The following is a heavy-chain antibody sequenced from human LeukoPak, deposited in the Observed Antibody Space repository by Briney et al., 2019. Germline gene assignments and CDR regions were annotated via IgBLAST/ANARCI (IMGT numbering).Heavy chain of an antibody. D-gene: IGHD5-24*01. J-gene: IGHJ4*02. CDR2: ISYDGSNK. Sequence: GGSLRLSCAASGFTFSSYAMLWVRQAPGKGLEWVAVISYDGSNKYYADSVKGRFTISRDNSKNTLYLQMNSLRAEDTAVYYCARDLRDGYNLSPFDYWGQGTLVTVSS. CDR1: GFTFSSYA. CDR3: ARDLRDGYNLSPFDY. V-gene: IGHV3-30-3*01.